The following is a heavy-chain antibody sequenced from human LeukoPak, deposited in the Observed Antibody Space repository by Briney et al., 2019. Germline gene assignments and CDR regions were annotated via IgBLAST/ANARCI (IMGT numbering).Heavy chain of an antibody. D-gene: IGHD3-9*01. J-gene: IGHJ4*02. CDR2: ISTSTSYT. CDR3: ARARLATGYYFDC. CDR1: GFTFSDYY. V-gene: IGHV3-11*05. Sequence: KPGGSLRLSCAASGFTFSDYYVGWIRQPPGKGLEWVSYISTSTSYTNYADSVKGRFSISRDNAKNSLSLQMNSLRAEDTALYYCARARLATGYYFDCWGQGTLVTVSS.